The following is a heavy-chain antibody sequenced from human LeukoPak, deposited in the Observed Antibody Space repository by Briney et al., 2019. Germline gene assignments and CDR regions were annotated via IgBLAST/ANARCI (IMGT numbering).Heavy chain of an antibody. CDR1: GYTFTGYY. CDR3: ARAITIFGVVSRYYYYGMDV. V-gene: IGHV1-2*02. CDR2: INPNSGGT. Sequence: ASVKVSCKASGYTFTGYYMHWVRQAPGQGLEWVGWINPNSGGTNYAQKFQGRVTMTRDTSISTAYMELSRLRSDDTAVYYCARAITIFGVVSRYYYYGMDVWGQGTTVTVSS. J-gene: IGHJ6*02. D-gene: IGHD3-3*01.